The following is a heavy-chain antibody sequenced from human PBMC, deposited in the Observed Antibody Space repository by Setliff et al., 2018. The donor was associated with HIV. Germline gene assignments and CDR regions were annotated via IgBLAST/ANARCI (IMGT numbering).Heavy chain of an antibody. CDR3: ARGFTIFGVGFSADPTGNWFDP. J-gene: IGHJ5*02. Sequence: SETLSLTCAVYGGSFSGFYWSWIRQAPGKGLEWIGEINHSGKTNYNPSPKSRITLSVDTSENQFALKLASVTAADTAVYYCARGFTIFGVGFSADPTGNWFDPWGQGTAVTVS. D-gene: IGHD3-3*01. CDR2: INHSGKT. V-gene: IGHV4-34*01. CDR1: GGSFSGFY.